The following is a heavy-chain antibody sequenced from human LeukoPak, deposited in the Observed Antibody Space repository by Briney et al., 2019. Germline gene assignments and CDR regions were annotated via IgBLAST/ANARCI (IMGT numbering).Heavy chain of an antibody. J-gene: IGHJ4*02. CDR1: GGSISSGSYY. D-gene: IGHD6-13*01. CDR3: ARSMGKRAAACEY. Sequence: PSETLSLTCTVSGGSISSGSYYWSWIRQPAGKGLEWIGRIYTSGSTNYNPSLKSRVTISVDTSKNQFSLKLSSVTAADTAVYYCARSMGKRAAACEYWGQGTLVTVSS. CDR2: IYTSGST. V-gene: IGHV4-61*02.